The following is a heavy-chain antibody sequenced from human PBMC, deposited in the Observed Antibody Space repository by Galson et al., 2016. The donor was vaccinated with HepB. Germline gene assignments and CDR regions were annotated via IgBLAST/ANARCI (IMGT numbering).Heavy chain of an antibody. CDR2: IGSSGSDI. Sequence: SLRLSCAASGFMFSDYSMNWVRQAPGKGLEWVSYIGSSGSDIYYADSVKGRFIISRDNGKNSLYLQMNSLRTEDTALYYCVKERDICWYFDYWGQGTLVTVSS. D-gene: IGHD2-21*01. J-gene: IGHJ4*02. CDR3: VKERDICWYFDY. CDR1: GFMFSDYS. V-gene: IGHV3-21*05.